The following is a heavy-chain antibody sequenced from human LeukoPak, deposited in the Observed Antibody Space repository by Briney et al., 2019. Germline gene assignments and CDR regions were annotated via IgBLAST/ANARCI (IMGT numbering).Heavy chain of an antibody. V-gene: IGHV3-53*01. D-gene: IGHD6-13*01. Sequence: VIYSGGSTYYADSVKGRFTISRDNSKNTLYLQMNSLRAEDTAVYYCAKAGYSSSWPSYFDYWGQGTLVTVSS. J-gene: IGHJ4*02. CDR2: IYSGGST. CDR3: AKAGYSSSWPSYFDY.